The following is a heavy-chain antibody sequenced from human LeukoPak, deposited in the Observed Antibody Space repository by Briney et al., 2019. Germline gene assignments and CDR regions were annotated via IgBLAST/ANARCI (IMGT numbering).Heavy chain of an antibody. D-gene: IGHD2-8*01. CDR1: GYTFTSYD. V-gene: IGHV1-8*03. J-gene: IGHJ4*02. Sequence: ASVKVSCKASGYTFTSYDINWVRQATGQGLEWMGWMNPNSGNTGYAQKFQGRVTITRNTSISTAYMELSSLRSEDTAVYYCARLRKGGGCTAPFDSWGRGPLFTVSS. CDR2: MNPNSGNT. CDR3: ARLRKGGGCTAPFDS.